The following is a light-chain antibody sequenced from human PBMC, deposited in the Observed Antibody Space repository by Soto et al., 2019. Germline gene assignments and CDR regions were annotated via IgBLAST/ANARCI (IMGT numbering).Light chain of an antibody. CDR2: KAS. V-gene: IGKV1-5*03. CDR3: QHYNSYSEA. CDR1: QTISSW. Sequence: DIQMTQSPSTLSGSVGDRVTITCRASQTISSWLAWYQQKPGKAPKLLIYKASTLKSGVPSRFSGSGSGTEFTPTISSLQPDDFATYYCQHYNSYSEAFDQGPKVHIK. J-gene: IGKJ1*01.